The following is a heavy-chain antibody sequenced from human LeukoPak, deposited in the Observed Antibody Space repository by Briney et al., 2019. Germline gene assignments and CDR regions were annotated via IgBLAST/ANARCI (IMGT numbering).Heavy chain of an antibody. CDR2: ISGSGGST. Sequence: GGSLRPSCAAPGFTFSNYAMSWVRQAPGKGLEWVSGISGSGGSTYYAESVKGRFTISRDNSKNTLYLQMNSLRAEDTALHYCAKWFGEPFFDYWGQGTLVTVSS. D-gene: IGHD3-10*01. CDR3: AKWFGEPFFDY. CDR1: GFTFSNYA. J-gene: IGHJ4*02. V-gene: IGHV3-23*01.